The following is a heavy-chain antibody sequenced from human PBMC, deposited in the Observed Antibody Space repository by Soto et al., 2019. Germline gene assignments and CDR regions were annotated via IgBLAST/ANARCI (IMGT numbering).Heavy chain of an antibody. CDR1: GFTFSSYG. CDR2: ISYDGSNK. V-gene: IGHV3-30*18. J-gene: IGHJ3*02. D-gene: IGHD6-19*01. CDR3: AKGRGQWRATDAFDI. Sequence: ESGGGVVQPGRSLRLSCAASGFTFSSYGMHWVRQAPGKGLEWVAVISYDGSNKYYADSVKGRFTISRDNSKNTLYLQMNSLRAEDTAVYYCAKGRGQWRATDAFDIWGQGTMVTVSS.